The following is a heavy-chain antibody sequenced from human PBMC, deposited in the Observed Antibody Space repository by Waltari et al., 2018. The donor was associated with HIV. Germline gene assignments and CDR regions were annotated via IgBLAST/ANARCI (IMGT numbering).Heavy chain of an antibody. Sequence: QVQLVQSGAEVRRPGSSVKVSCKASGGTFLSYSINWVRQAPGQGLEWMGRMVPMSDKPNSAQKFRGRVTITADKSTSTAYMELNNLRFGDTAVYYCATARETMGVDFDYWGQGTLVAVSS. CDR3: ATARETMGVDFDY. CDR1: GGTFLSYS. J-gene: IGHJ4*02. V-gene: IGHV1-69*02. D-gene: IGHD3-10*01. CDR2: MVPMSDKP.